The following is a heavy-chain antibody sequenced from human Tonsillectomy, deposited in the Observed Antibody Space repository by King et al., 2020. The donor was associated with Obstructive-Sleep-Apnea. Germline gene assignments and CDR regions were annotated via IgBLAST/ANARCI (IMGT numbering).Heavy chain of an antibody. J-gene: IGHJ4*02. V-gene: IGHV1-46*01. CDR3: AGSLVTVPCDY. D-gene: IGHD2-21*02. Sequence: QLVQSGAEVKRSGASVRISCETSGYTFTAYYIHWVRQAPGQGLEWLGIINPSSGDTTFAQKFQGRVTMTRETSTRTVYLDLTSLRSEDAAVYYCAGSLVTVPCDYWGQGTLVIVSS. CDR2: INPSSGDT. CDR1: GYTFTAYY.